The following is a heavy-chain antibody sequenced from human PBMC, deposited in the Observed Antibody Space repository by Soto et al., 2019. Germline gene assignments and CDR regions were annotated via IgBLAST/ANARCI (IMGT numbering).Heavy chain of an antibody. J-gene: IGHJ4*02. CDR3: ARRYGGHFDY. V-gene: IGHV4-59*01. D-gene: IGHD1-26*01. CDR2: IYYSGST. CDR1: GGSINNYY. Sequence: PSETLSLTCTVSGGSINNYYWSCIRQPPGKGLEWIGYIYYSGSTNYNPSLKSRVTISVDTSKNQFSLKLSSVTAADTAVYYCARRYGGHFDYWGQGTLVTVSS.